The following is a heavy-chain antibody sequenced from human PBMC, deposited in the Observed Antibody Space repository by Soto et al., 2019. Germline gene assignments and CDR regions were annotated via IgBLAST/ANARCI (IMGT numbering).Heavy chain of an antibody. CDR3: ASDHYSYGHRWFDP. Sequence: GGSLRLSCAASGFTFSSYSMHWVRQAPGKGLEWVSSISSSSSYIYYAESVKGRCTISRDNAKNSLYLQMNSLRAEDTAVYYCASDHYSYGHRWFDPWGRGTLVTVSS. CDR2: ISSSSSYI. CDR1: GFTFSSYS. J-gene: IGHJ5*02. V-gene: IGHV3-21*01. D-gene: IGHD5-18*01.